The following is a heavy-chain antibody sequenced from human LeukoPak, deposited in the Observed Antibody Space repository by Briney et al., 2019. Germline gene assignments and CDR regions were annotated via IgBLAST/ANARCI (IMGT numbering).Heavy chain of an antibody. CDR1: GGSFSGYY. Sequence: AETLSLTCAVYGGSFSGYYWSWIRQPPGKGLEWIGEINHSGSTNYNPSLKSQVTISVGTSKNQFSLKLSSVTAADTAVYYCARWGVVVPAAPYYYYGMDVWGQGTTVTVSS. CDR2: INHSGST. V-gene: IGHV4-34*01. D-gene: IGHD2-2*01. CDR3: ARWGVVVPAAPYYYYGMDV. J-gene: IGHJ6*02.